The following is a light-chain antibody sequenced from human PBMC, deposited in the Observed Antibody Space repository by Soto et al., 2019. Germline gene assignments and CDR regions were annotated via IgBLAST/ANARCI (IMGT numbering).Light chain of an antibody. CDR3: QSYDSSLSGWV. V-gene: IGLV1-40*01. CDR1: SSNIGAGYD. Sequence: QPVRTQPPSVSRAPGQRVTISCTGSSSNIGAGYDVHWYQQLPGTAPKLLIYGNSNRPSGVPDRFSGSKSGTSASLAITGLQAEDEAYYYCQSYDSSLSGWVFGGGTKVTLL. J-gene: IGLJ3*02. CDR2: GNS.